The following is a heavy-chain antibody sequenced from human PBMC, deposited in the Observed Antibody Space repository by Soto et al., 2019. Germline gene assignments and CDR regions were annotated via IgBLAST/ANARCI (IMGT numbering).Heavy chain of an antibody. CDR3: ARGVDTAMVTYDEEYFQH. Sequence: EVQLVESGGGLVQPGGSLRLSCAASGFTFSSYSMNWIRQAPGKGLEWVSYISSSSSTIYYADSVKGRFTISRDNAKNSLYLQMNSLRDEDTAVYYCARGVDTAMVTYDEEYFQHWGQGTLVTVSS. CDR1: GFTFSSYS. V-gene: IGHV3-48*02. D-gene: IGHD5-18*01. CDR2: ISSSSSTI. J-gene: IGHJ1*01.